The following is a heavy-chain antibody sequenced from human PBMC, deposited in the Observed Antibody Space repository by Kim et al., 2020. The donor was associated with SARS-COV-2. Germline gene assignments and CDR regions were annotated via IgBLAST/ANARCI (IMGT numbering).Heavy chain of an antibody. CDR1: GFTFSSYW. CDR2: IKQDGSEK. CDR3: ARDPNYYYDSSGYYPQGGYYDGMDV. Sequence: GGSLRHSCAASGFTFSSYWMSWVRQAPGKGLEWVANIKQDGSEKYYVDSVKGRFTISRDNAKNSLYLQMNSLRAEDTAVYYYARDPNYYYDSSGYYPQGGYYDGMDVWGQGTTVTVSS. J-gene: IGHJ6*02. D-gene: IGHD3-22*01. V-gene: IGHV3-7*01.